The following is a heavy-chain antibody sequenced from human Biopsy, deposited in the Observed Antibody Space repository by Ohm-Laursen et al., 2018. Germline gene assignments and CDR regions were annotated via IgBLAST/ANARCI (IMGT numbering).Heavy chain of an antibody. CDR3: ARGSNDFGDLYFPR. CDR2: ISYTGYT. J-gene: IGHJ4*02. Sequence: SDTLSLTCNITGDSISNYYWSWIRQPPGKGLEWIGHISYTGYTSYNASLKSRVTISVDTSRNHFSLRLSSLTAADTAVYYCARGSNDFGDLYFPRWGQGTLLTVSS. D-gene: IGHD4-17*01. V-gene: IGHV4-59*07. CDR1: GDSISNYY.